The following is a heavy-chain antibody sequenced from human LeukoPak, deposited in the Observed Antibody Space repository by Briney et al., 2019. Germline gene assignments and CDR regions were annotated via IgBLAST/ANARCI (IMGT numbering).Heavy chain of an antibody. CDR2: ISRSSSTI. J-gene: IGHJ4*02. Sequence: GGSLRLSCAASGFTFSSYWMSWVRQAPGKGLEWFSYISRSSSTIYYADSVKGRFTISRDNAKNSLYLQMNSLRAEDTAVYYCARWRFGGGFDYWGQGTLVTISS. D-gene: IGHD3-16*01. CDR3: ARWRFGGGFDY. V-gene: IGHV3-48*04. CDR1: GFTFSSYW.